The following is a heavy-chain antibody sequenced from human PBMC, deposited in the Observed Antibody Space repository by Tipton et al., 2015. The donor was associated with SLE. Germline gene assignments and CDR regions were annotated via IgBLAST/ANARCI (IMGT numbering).Heavy chain of an antibody. J-gene: IGHJ4*02. CDR1: GYTFTSYG. V-gene: IGHV3-21*05. CDR2: IGTRGRNK. CDR3: ARSLDKWPAPDY. D-gene: IGHD5-12*01. Sequence: QLVQSGAEVKKPGASVKVSCKASGYTFTSYGISWVRQAPGKGLEWVSYIGTRGRNKYYGASVKGRFTISRDNAKNSMFLQMNSLRDDDTAVYYCARSLDKWPAPDYWGQGTLVTVSS.